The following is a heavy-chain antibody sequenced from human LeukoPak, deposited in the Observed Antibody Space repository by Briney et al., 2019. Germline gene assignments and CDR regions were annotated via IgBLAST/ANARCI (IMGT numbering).Heavy chain of an antibody. J-gene: IGHJ4*02. CDR1: GYNFTSYW. CDR3: ARQRGYCSSTSCHIDY. D-gene: IGHD2-2*02. V-gene: IGHV5-10-1*01. Sequence: GESLKISCKGSGYNFTSYWISWVRQMPGKGLEWMGRIDPSDSYTNYSPSFQGHVTISADKSISTAYLQWSSLKASDTAMYYCARQRGYCSSTSCHIDYWGQGTLVTVSS. CDR2: IDPSDSYT.